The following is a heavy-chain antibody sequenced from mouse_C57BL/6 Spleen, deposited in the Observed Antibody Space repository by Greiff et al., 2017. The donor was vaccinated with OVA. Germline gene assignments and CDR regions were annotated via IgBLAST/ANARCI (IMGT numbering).Heavy chain of an antibody. CDR1: GYTFTSYW. Sequence: QVQLQQPGAELVRPGSSVKLSCKASGYTFTSYWMHWVKQRPIQGLEWIGNIDPSDSATHYNHKFKDKATLTVDKSSSTAYMQLSSLTSEDSAVYYCARGDYGSSYVYAMDYWGQGTSVTVSS. V-gene: IGHV1-52*01. CDR2: IDPSDSAT. D-gene: IGHD1-1*01. CDR3: ARGDYGSSYVYAMDY. J-gene: IGHJ4*01.